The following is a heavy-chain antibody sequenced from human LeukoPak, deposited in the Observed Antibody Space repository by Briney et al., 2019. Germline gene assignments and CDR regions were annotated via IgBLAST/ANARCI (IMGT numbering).Heavy chain of an antibody. CDR2: VSYSGST. V-gene: IGHV4-59*11. CDR1: GDSISNHY. D-gene: IGHD3-16*01. J-gene: IGHJ4*01. CDR3: AGGYYFGS. Sequence: SETLSLTCTVSGDSISNHYWTWIRQPPGRGLGWIACVSYSGSTNYNPSLKSRVTMSVDTSKNQFYLKLSSVTAADTAVYFCAGGYYFGSWGQGTVVTVSS.